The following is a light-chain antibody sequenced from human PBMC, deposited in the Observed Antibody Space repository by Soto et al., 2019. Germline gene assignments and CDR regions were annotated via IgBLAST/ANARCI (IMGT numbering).Light chain of an antibody. CDR2: GAS. Sequence: ESGLRQSPGTMSLSPGERATLSCRASQSVSSSYLAWYQQKPGQAPRLLIYGASSRATGIPDRFSGSGSGTDFTLTISRLEPEDFAVYYCQNYNSAPPAGTFGGGTKVEIK. J-gene: IGKJ4*01. CDR1: QSVSSSY. CDR3: QNYNSAPPAGT. V-gene: IGKV3-20*01.